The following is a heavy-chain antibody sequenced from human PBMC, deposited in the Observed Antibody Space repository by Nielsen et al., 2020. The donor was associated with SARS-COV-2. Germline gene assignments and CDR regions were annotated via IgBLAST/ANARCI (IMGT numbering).Heavy chain of an antibody. D-gene: IGHD2-15*01. CDR1: EFTFSNYA. CDR2: VSGSGYST. J-gene: IGHJ4*02. Sequence: GESLKISCAASEFTFSNYAMSWVRQAPGKGLEWVSGVSGSGYSTYYADSVKGRFTISRDNAKNSLYLQMNSLRAEDTAVYYCARDPVVVVAATGLSFDYWGQGTLVTVSS. V-gene: IGHV3-23*01. CDR3: ARDPVVVVAATGLSFDY.